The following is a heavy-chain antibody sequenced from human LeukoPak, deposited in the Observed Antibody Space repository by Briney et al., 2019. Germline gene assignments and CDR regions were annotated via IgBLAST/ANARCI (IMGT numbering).Heavy chain of an antibody. J-gene: IGHJ4*02. CDR3: AKDFHYYDSSIIDY. V-gene: IGHV3-30*02. CDR2: IRYDGSNK. D-gene: IGHD3-22*01. CDR1: GFTFSSYG. Sequence: GGSLRLSCAASGFTFSSYGMHWVRQAPGKGLEWVAFIRYDGSNKYYADSVKGRFTISRDNSKNTLYLQMNSLRAEGTAVYYCAKDFHYYDSSIIDYWGQGTLVTVSS.